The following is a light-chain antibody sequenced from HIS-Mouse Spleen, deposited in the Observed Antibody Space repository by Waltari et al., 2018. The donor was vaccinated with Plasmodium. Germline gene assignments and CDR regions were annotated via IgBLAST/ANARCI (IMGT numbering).Light chain of an antibody. J-gene: IGKJ3*01. CDR1: QSVSSN. V-gene: IGKV3-15*01. Sequence: EIVMTTTPATLSVSPGERATLSCRASQSVSSNLAWYQQTPGQAPRLLIYGASPRATGIPARFSGSGSGTEFTLTISSLQSEDFAVYYCQQYNNWSFTFGPGTKVDIK. CDR2: GAS. CDR3: QQYNNWSFT.